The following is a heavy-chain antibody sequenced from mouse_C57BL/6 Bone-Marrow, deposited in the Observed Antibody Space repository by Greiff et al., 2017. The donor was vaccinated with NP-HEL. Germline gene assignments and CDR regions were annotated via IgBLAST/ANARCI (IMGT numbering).Heavy chain of an antibody. Sequence: EVQGVESGGGLVQPGGSLKLSCAASGFTFSDYYMYWVRQTPEKRLEWVAYISNGGGSTYYPDTVKGRFTISRDNAKNTLYLQMSRLKSEDTAMYYCARRSNYGYAMDYWGQGTSVTVSS. V-gene: IGHV5-12*01. CDR1: GFTFSDYY. CDR3: ARRSNYGYAMDY. D-gene: IGHD2-5*01. CDR2: ISNGGGST. J-gene: IGHJ4*01.